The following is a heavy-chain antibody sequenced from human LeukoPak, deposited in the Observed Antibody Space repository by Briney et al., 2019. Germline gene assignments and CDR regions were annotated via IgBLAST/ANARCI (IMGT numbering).Heavy chain of an antibody. D-gene: IGHD3-22*01. CDR2: IIPTFGTA. CDR1: GGTFSSYA. J-gene: IGHJ5*02. CDR3: ARDRSETYYYDSSGYYGAYTWFDP. Sequence: AVKVSCKASGGTFSSYAISWVRQAPGQGLEWMGGIIPTFGTANYAQKFQGRGTITTDEPTSTAYMELSSLRSEDTAVYYCARDRSETYYYDSSGYYGAYTWFDPWGQGTLVTVSS. V-gene: IGHV1-69*05.